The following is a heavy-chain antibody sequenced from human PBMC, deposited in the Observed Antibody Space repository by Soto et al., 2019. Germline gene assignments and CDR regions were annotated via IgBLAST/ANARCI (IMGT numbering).Heavy chain of an antibody. CDR3: ARRTYYDFWSGYRNYYYYYMDV. CDR1: GGSISSYY. CDR2: IYYSGST. Sequence: SETLSLTCTVSGGSISSYYWSWIRQPPGKGLEWIGYIYYSGSTNYNPSLKSRVTISVDTSKNQFSLKLSSVTAADTAVYYCARRTYYDFWSGYRNYYYYYMDVWGKGTTVTVS. D-gene: IGHD3-3*01. V-gene: IGHV4-59*08. J-gene: IGHJ6*03.